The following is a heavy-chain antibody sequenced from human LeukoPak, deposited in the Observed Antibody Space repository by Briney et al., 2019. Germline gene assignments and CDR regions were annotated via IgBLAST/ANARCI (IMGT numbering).Heavy chain of an antibody. D-gene: IGHD1-20*01. V-gene: IGHV3-11*01. Sequence: GGSLRLSCAASGFTFSDYYMSWPRQAPGKGLEWVSYISSSGSTIYYADSVKGRFTISRDNAKNSLYLQMNSLRAEDTAVYYCARDNWNDVPRDYWGQGTLVTVSS. CDR1: GFTFSDYY. J-gene: IGHJ4*02. CDR2: ISSSGSTI. CDR3: ARDNWNDVPRDY.